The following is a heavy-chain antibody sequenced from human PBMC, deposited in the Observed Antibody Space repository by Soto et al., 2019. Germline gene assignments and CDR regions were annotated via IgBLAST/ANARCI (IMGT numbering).Heavy chain of an antibody. J-gene: IGHJ4*02. V-gene: IGHV3-23*01. Sequence: EVQLLESGGGLVQPGGSLRLSCAASGFTFSSYAMSWVRQAPGKGLEWGSATSGSGGSTYDADSVKGRFPISRDNSKNTLYLQMNSLRAEDTAVYYCEKDRAGNFDYWGQGTLVTVSS. CDR3: EKDRAGNFDY. CDR1: GFTFSSYA. CDR2: TSGSGGST.